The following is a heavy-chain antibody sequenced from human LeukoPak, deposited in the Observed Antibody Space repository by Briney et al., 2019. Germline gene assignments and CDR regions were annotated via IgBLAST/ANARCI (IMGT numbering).Heavy chain of an antibody. CDR3: ASFPPSTEFDP. Sequence: ASVKVSCKASGYTFTSYDINWVRQAPGQGLEWMGWINPNSGGTNYAQKFQGRVTMTRDTSISTAYMELSRLRSDDTAVYYCASFPPSTEFDPWGQGTLVTVSS. J-gene: IGHJ5*02. CDR2: INPNSGGT. V-gene: IGHV1-2*02. CDR1: GYTFTSYD. D-gene: IGHD1-1*01.